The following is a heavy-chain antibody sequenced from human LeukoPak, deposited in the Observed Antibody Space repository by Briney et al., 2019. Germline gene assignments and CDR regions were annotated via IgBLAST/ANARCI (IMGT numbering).Heavy chain of an antibody. V-gene: IGHV3-23*01. CDR1: GFTFSSYA. Sequence: PGGSLRLSCAASGFTFSSYAMSWVRQAPGKGLEWVSAISGSGGSTYYADSVKGRFTISRDNPKNTLYLQMNSLRAEDTAVYYCAKDALRYFDWLLLGFDYWGQGTLVTVSS. D-gene: IGHD3-9*01. CDR2: ISGSGGST. CDR3: AKDALRYFDWLLLGFDY. J-gene: IGHJ4*02.